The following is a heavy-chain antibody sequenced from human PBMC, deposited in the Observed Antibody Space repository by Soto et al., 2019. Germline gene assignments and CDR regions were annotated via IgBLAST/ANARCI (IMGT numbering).Heavy chain of an antibody. D-gene: IGHD2-15*01. CDR1: GFTFSSYA. CDR2: ISGSGGST. J-gene: IGHJ6*02. Sequence: QPGGSLRLSCAASGFTFSSYAMSWVRQAPGKGLEWVSAISGSGGSTYYADSVKGRFTISRDNSKNTLYLQMNSLRAEDTAVYYCAKPYCSGGSCQDYYYYYGMDVWGQGTTVTVSS. CDR3: AKPYCSGGSCQDYYYYYGMDV. V-gene: IGHV3-23*01.